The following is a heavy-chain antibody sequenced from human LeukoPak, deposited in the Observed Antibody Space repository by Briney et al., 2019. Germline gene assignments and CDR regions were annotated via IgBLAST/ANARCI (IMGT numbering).Heavy chain of an antibody. D-gene: IGHD3-9*01. Sequence: PGGSLRLSCAASGFTFSTYWMTWVRQGPGKGLEWVATINKDGSQKYYLDSVKGRFTISRDNSKNTLYLQMNSLRAEDTAVYYCARDCYFDWFSSWFDPWGQGTLVTVSS. V-gene: IGHV3-7*03. J-gene: IGHJ5*02. CDR3: ARDCYFDWFSSWFDP. CDR2: INKDGSQK. CDR1: GFTFSTYW.